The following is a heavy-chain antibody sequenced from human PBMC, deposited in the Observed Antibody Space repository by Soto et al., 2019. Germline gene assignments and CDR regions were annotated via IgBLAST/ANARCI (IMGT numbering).Heavy chain of an antibody. CDR2: IIPIFGTA. Sequence: HGQLVQSGADFKNPRSSVKVSCKASAGTFRSYAISSVRQAPGEGLEWMGGIIPIFGTANYAQKFQGRVTITADKSASTAHIELSSLRSADTDAYNCAGTRYSGLRYDDDDDYYGMDVRGTGSTVTVSS. D-gene: IGHD1-26*01. CDR3: AGTRYSGLRYDDDDDYYGMDV. CDR1: AGTFRSYA. V-gene: IGHV1-69*06. J-gene: IGHJ6*04.